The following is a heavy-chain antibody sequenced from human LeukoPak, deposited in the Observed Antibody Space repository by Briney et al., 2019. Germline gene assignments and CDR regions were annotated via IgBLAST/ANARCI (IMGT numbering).Heavy chain of an antibody. CDR1: GGTFSTYA. V-gene: IGHV1-69*05. CDR3: GGAFFDSSGLFDY. Sequence: SVKVSCKASGGTFSTYAISWVRQAPGQGLEWMGGIIPIFGTANYAQKFQGRVTITTDESTSTAYMELSSLRSEDTAVYYCGGAFFDSSGLFDYWGQGTLVTVSS. J-gene: IGHJ4*02. D-gene: IGHD3-22*01. CDR2: IIPIFGTA.